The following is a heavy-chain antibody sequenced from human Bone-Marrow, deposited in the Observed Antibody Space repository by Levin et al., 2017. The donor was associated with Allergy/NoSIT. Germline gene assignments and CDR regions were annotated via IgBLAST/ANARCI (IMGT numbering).Heavy chain of an antibody. CDR3: ARDPRHVVVLASPSRNWFDP. J-gene: IGHJ5*02. D-gene: IGHD2-15*01. Sequence: SQTLSLTCAVSGVPISSGYWWNWVRQTPGKGLEWIGEIHHSGKTNFNPSLESRVTMSLDKSQNQFSLRLTSVTAADTGVYFCARDPRHVVVLASPSRNWFDPWGRGILVTVSS. CDR1: GVPISSGYW. CDR2: IHHSGKT. V-gene: IGHV4-4*02.